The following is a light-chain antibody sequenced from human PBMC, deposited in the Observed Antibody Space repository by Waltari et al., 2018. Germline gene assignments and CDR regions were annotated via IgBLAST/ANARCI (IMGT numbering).Light chain of an antibody. V-gene: IGKV2-28*01. CDR2: LGA. CDR1: QSLLAINGYNY. J-gene: IGKJ1*01. CDR3: MQALRIPWT. Sequence: DIVMTQSPLSLPVTSGEPASISCRSSQSLLAINGYNYLTWFLQKPGQSPQVLIYLGADRASGVPDRFSGSGSGTDFTLKISRVEAEDVGVYYCMQALRIPWTFGQGTKVEIK.